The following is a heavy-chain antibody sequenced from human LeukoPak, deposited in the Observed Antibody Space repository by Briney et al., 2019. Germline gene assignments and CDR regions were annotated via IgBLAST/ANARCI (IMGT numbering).Heavy chain of an antibody. J-gene: IGHJ4*02. Sequence: KPSETLSLTCAVYGGSFSGYYWSWIRQPPGKGLEWIGEINHSGSTNYNPSLKSRVTISVDTSKNQFSLKLNSVTAADTAVYYCARLCSGGSCSSYFDYWGQGTLVTVSS. D-gene: IGHD2-15*01. CDR3: ARLCSGGSCSSYFDY. V-gene: IGHV4-34*01. CDR1: GGSFSGYY. CDR2: INHSGST.